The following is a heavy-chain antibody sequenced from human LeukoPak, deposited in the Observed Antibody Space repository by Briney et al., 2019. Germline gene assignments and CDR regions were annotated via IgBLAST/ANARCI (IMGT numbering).Heavy chain of an antibody. CDR3: ARGRGGDYDH. Sequence: SETLSLTCIVSLGSISSYLWSWIRQPPGKGLEWIGYIYYSGSTNYNPSLQSRVTISVDTSKNQFSLKLISVTAADTAVYYCARGRGGDYDHWGQGTLVTVSS. V-gene: IGHV4-59*01. D-gene: IGHD2-21*02. CDR2: IYYSGST. J-gene: IGHJ5*02. CDR1: LGSISSYL.